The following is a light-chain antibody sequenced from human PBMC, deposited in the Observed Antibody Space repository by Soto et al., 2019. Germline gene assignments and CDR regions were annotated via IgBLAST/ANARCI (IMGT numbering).Light chain of an antibody. J-gene: IGKJ1*01. V-gene: IGKV3-15*01. Sequence: EIVMTQSPAILSVSPGERATLSCRASQRVSSNLAWYQQKPGQAPRLLIYGASTRATGIPARFSGSGSGTEFTLTISSLQSEDFAVYYWQQYNNWPPWTFGQGTKVEIK. CDR1: QRVSSN. CDR3: QQYNNWPPWT. CDR2: GAS.